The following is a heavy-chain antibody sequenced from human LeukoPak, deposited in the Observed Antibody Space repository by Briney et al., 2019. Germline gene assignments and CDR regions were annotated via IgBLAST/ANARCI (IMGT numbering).Heavy chain of an antibody. CDR1: GFTSNVYD. V-gene: IGHV3-13*05. J-gene: IGHJ6*02. D-gene: IGHD3-22*01. CDR2: IGTAGDP. CDR3: ARDGYYYDMDV. Sequence: PGGSLRLSCVASGFTSNVYDMHWVRQATVKGLELVSAIGTAGDPYYPGSVKGRFTISRENAKNSLYLQMDSLRAEDTAVYYCARDGYYYDMDVWGQGTTVTVSS.